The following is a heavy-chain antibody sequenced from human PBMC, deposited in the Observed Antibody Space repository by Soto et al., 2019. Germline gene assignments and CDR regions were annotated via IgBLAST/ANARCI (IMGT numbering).Heavy chain of an antibody. CDR3: ARAPDDFWSGYYSQRDYYYGMDV. Sequence: QVQLVESGGGVVQPGRSLRLSCAASGFTFSSYGMHWVRQAPGKGLEWVAVIWYDGSNKYYADSVKGRFTISRDNSKNPLYLQMNSLRAEDTAVYYCARAPDDFWSGYYSQRDYYYGMDVWGQGTTVTVSS. J-gene: IGHJ6*02. V-gene: IGHV3-33*01. D-gene: IGHD3-3*01. CDR1: GFTFSSYG. CDR2: IWYDGSNK.